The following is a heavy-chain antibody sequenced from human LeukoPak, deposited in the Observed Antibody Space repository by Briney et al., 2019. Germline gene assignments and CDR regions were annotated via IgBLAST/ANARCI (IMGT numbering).Heavy chain of an antibody. D-gene: IGHD2-15*01. CDR1: GFTFNNYA. J-gene: IGHJ6*03. CDR3: AKGEGGYYYYMDV. CDR2: ISWNSGSI. V-gene: IGHV3-9*01. Sequence: PGGSLRLSCAASGFTFNNYAMHWVRQAPGKGLEWVSGISWNSGSIGYADSVKGRFTISRDNAKNSLYLQMNSLRAEDTALYYCAKGEGGYYYYMDVWGKGTTVTISS.